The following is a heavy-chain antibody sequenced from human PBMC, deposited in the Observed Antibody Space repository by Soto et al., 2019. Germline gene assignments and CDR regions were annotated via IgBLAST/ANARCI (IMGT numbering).Heavy chain of an antibody. D-gene: IGHD3-3*01. Sequence: GGSLRLSCAASGFTFSNYEMNWVRQAPGKGLEWVSCISSSGSTTYSADSVRGRFTISRDNAKTSLYLQMNSLRAEDTAVYYCVRDRGGYYMGYYFDYWGQGTLVTV. CDR2: ISSSGSTT. V-gene: IGHV3-48*03. CDR3: VRDRGGYYMGYYFDY. CDR1: GFTFSNYE. J-gene: IGHJ4*02.